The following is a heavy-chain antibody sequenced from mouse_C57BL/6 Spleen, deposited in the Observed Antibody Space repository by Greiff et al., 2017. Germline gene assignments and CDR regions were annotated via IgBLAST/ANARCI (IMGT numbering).Heavy chain of an antibody. Sequence: EVKVEESGGGLVKPGGSLKLSCAASGFTFSDYGMHWVRQAPEKGLEWVAYISSGSSTIYYADTVKGRFTISRDNAKNTLFLQMTSLRSEDTAMYYCARCYSTSWFAYWGQGTLVTVSA. CDR2: ISSGSSTI. CDR1: GFTFSDYG. CDR3: ARCYSTSWFAY. V-gene: IGHV5-17*01. J-gene: IGHJ3*01. D-gene: IGHD2-5*01.